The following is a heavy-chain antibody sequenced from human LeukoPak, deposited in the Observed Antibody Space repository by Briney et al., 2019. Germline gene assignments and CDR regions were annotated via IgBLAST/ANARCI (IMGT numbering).Heavy chain of an antibody. V-gene: IGHV3-23*01. CDR1: GFTFSNYA. D-gene: IGHD4-17*01. CDR2: VSGSASNT. Sequence: PGGSLRLSCAASGFTFSNYAMSWVRQAPGKGLEWVSTVSGSASNTYYADSVKGRFTISRDNSKTTLHLQMNSLRADDTAVYYCAKGFQTYGELSFDVWGQGTLVAVSS. CDR3: AKGFQTYGELSFDV. J-gene: IGHJ4*02.